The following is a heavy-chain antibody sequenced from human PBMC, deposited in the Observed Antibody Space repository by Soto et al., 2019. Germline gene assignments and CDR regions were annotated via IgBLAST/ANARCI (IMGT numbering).Heavy chain of an antibody. CDR1: GFTFSSYS. V-gene: IGHV3-21*01. J-gene: IGHJ4*02. CDR2: ISSSSSYI. CDR3: ALGDYGQPFDY. D-gene: IGHD4-17*01. Sequence: LSLTCAASGFTFSSYSMNWVRQAPGKGLEWVSSISSSSSYIYYADSVKGRFTISRDNAKNSLYLQMNSLRAEDTAVYYCALGDYGQPFDYWGQGTLVTVSS.